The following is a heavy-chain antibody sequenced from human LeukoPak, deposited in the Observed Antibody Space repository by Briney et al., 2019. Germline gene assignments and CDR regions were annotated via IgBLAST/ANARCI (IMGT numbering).Heavy chain of an antibody. D-gene: IGHD3-22*01. CDR2: IYYSGST. CDR1: GGSISSYY. CDR3: ARHRVDYYDSSGYFSALFDY. J-gene: IGHJ4*02. V-gene: IGHV4-59*01. Sequence: PSETLSLTCTVSGGSISSYYWSWIRQPPGKGLEWIGYIYYSGSTNYNPSLKSRVTISVDTSKNQFSLKLSSVTAADTPVYYCARHRVDYYDSSGYFSALFDYWGQGTLVTVSS.